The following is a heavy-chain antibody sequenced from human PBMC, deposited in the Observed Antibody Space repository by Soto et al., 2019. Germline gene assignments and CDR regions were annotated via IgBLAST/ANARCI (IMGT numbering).Heavy chain of an antibody. CDR3: ARGGVAQENWFDP. J-gene: IGHJ5*02. CDR1: GGTFSSYT. V-gene: IGHV1-69*02. D-gene: IGHD3-16*01. Sequence: QVQLVQSGAEVKKPGSSVKVSCKASGGTFSSYTISWVRQAPGQGLEWMGRIIPILGIANYAQKFQGRVTITADKSTCTAYMELSSLRSEDTAVYYCARGGVAQENWFDPWGQGTLVTVSS. CDR2: IIPILGIA.